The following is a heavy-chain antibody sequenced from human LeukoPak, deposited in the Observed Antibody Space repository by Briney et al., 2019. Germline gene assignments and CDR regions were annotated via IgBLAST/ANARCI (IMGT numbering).Heavy chain of an antibody. CDR2: TGSNGVT. Sequence: GGSLRLSCTVSGFTFRTYAFSWVRQAPGKGLEWVSATGSNGVTYYADSVKGRFTISRDNSKNALYLQMNGLRADDTAVYYCGIRDTSDSYVFGGQGTLVTVSS. D-gene: IGHD3-22*01. CDR1: GFTFRTYA. V-gene: IGHV3-23*01. J-gene: IGHJ4*02. CDR3: GIRDTSDSYVF.